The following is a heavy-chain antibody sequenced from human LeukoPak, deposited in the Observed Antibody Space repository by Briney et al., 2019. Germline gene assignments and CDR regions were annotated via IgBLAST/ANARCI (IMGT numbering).Heavy chain of an antibody. CDR2: IKQDGSEK. V-gene: IGHV3-7*04. J-gene: IGHJ4*02. CDR1: GFTFSSYW. CDR3: ARDLSYYGSGSYGY. D-gene: IGHD3-10*01. Sequence: PGGSLRLSCAASGFTFSSYWMSWVRQAPGKGLEWVANIKQDGSEKYYVDSVKGRFTISRDNAKNSLYLQMNSLRAEDTAVYYCARDLSYYGSGSYGYWGQGTLVTVSS.